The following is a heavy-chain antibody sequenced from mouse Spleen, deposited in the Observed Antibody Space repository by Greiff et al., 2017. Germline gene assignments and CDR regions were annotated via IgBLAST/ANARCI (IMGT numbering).Heavy chain of an antibody. V-gene: IGHV1-82*01. CDR2: IYPGDGDT. CDR1: GYAFSSSW. D-gene: IGHD4-1*01. CDR3: ARVELGRGFDY. Sequence: QVQLQQSGPELVKPGASVKISCKASGYAFSSSWMNWVKQRPGKGLEWIGRIYPGDGDTNYNGKFKGKATLTADKSSSTAYMQLSSLTSEDSAVYFCARVELGRGFDYWGQGTTLTVSS. J-gene: IGHJ2*01.